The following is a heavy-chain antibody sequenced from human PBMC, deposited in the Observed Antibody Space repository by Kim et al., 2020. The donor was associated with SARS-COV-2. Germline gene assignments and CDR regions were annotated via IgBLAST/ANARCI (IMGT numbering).Heavy chain of an antibody. V-gene: IGHV4-30-4*08. Sequence: SETLSLTCTVSGGSVFSRSHYWTWVRQSPGKAPEWIGYVHYGGATEYNPSLRNRVSVSVDVAKNQFSLKLASVSAADTGVYYCATIPRDGFTYYLDNWGRGIRVNVSS. J-gene: IGHJ4*02. CDR3: ATIPRDGFTYYLDN. D-gene: IGHD2-2*02. CDR1: GGSVFSRSHY. CDR2: VHYGGAT.